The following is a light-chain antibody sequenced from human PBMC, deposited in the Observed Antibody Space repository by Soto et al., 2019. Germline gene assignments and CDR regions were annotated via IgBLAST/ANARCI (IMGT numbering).Light chain of an antibody. V-gene: IGKV3D-20*01. CDR2: DAS. Sequence: IVLTQSPGTLSLSPGEVATLSCGASQTIAYNFLAWYQQKPGQAPRLLVYDASKRATGIPDRFSGSGSGTDFTLTITTLEPEDFVVYYCQHYGDSSSTFGGGTRVEI. CDR1: QTIAYNF. J-gene: IGKJ4*01. CDR3: QHYGDSSST.